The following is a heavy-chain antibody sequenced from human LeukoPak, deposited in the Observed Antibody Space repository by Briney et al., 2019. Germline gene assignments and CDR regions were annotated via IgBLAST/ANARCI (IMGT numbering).Heavy chain of an antibody. J-gene: IGHJ6*03. CDR1: GGSLHNYY. V-gene: IGHV4-59*01. D-gene: IGHD3-9*01. CDR2: IDYSGST. Sequence: PSETLSLTCTVSGGSLHNYYWSWIRQPPGKGLEWIGYIDYSGSTNYNPSLKSRVTISVDTSQNQFSLKLSSVTAADTAVYYCARGNFDWLLRRPYYYYMDVWGKGTTVTISS. CDR3: ARGNFDWLLRRPYYYYMDV.